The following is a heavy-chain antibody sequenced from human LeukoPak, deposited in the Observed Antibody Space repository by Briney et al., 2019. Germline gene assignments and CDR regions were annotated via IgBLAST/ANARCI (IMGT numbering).Heavy chain of an antibody. J-gene: IGHJ4*02. CDR1: GFTVSNNY. CDR3: ASPIWGGGLSHCSGGSCRDY. D-gene: IGHD2-15*01. V-gene: IGHV3-53*01. Sequence: GGTLRLSCAASGFTVSNNYMTWVRQAPGKGLERVSIIYSGGSTYYADSVKGRFTLSRDNSKNTLYLQMNSLRAEDTAVYYCASPIWGGGLSHCSGGSCRDYWGQGTLVTVSS. CDR2: IYSGGST.